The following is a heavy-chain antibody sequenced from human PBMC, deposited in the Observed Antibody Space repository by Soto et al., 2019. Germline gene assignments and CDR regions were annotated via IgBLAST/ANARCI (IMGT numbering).Heavy chain of an antibody. Sequence: VQLVESGGGLVQPGGSLRLSCLASGFTFSTSWMTWVRQAPGKGLEWVANMKGDGSKENYVDSVKGRFTISRDNAKNSLFLQMNSLRDEDTALYYCARDLNYGVSTVYYDVFDTWGQGTMDTVSP. D-gene: IGHD4-17*01. V-gene: IGHV3-7*01. CDR2: MKGDGSKE. CDR3: ARDLNYGVSTVYYDVFDT. CDR1: GFTFSTSW. J-gene: IGHJ3*02.